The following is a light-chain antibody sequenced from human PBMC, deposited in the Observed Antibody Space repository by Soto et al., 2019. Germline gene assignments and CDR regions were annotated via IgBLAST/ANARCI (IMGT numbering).Light chain of an antibody. Sequence: IVLTQSQSILALSPGPRPTLSCRASQSVSSSYLAWYQQKPGQAPRIXIYDASNRATGIPARFSGSGSGTDFTLTISSLEPEDFAVYYCQQRSNWPLTFGGGTRLEIK. CDR2: DAS. J-gene: IGKJ5*01. CDR1: QSVSSSY. CDR3: QQRSNWPLT. V-gene: IGKV3-11*01.